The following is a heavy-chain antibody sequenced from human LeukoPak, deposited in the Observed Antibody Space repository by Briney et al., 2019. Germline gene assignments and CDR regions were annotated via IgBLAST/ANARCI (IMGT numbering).Heavy chain of an antibody. J-gene: IGHJ4*02. V-gene: IGHV2-70*04. D-gene: IGHD1-26*01. CDR3: ARLNSGTYLDY. CDR1: GFSLSTSGMR. CDR2: IDWDDDK. Sequence: SGPALVKPTQTLTLTCTFSGFSLSTSGMRVSWIRQPPGKALEWLARIDWDDDKFYSTSLKTRHTISKDTSKNQVVLTMTNMDPVDTATYYCARLNSGTYLDYWGQGTLVTVSS.